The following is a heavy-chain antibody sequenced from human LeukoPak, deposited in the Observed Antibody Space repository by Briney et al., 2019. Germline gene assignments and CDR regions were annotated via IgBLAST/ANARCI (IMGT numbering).Heavy chain of an antibody. D-gene: IGHD3-22*01. CDR2: ISGSGGSQ. J-gene: IGHJ3*02. V-gene: IGHV3-23*01. CDR1: GFTFSSYA. Sequence: GGSLRLSCAVSGFTFSSYAMSWVRQAPGKGLEWVSAISGSGGSQYYADSVKGRFTISRDNSKNTLYLQMNSLRAEDTAVYYCAKSHDSSGAFDIWGQGTMVTVSS. CDR3: AKSHDSSGAFDI.